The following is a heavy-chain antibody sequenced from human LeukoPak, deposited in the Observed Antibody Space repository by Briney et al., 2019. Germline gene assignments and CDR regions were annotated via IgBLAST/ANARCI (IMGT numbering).Heavy chain of an antibody. Sequence: GESLKISCKGSGYSFTSYWIAWVRQMPGKGLEWMGIIYPGDSYITYSPSFQGQVTISADKSISTAYLQWRSLKASDTAMYYCARRSGSDALDTWGQGTMVTVSS. D-gene: IGHD3-10*01. V-gene: IGHV5-51*01. CDR3: ARRSGSDALDT. J-gene: IGHJ3*02. CDR2: IYPGDSYI. CDR1: GYSFTSYW.